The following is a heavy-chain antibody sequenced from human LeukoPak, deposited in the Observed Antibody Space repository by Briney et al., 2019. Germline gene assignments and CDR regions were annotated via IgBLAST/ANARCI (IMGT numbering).Heavy chain of an antibody. V-gene: IGHV3-13*04. CDR2: SGTVGDT. D-gene: IGHD2-2*01. Sequence: GESLRLSCAASGFTSSAYDMHWVRQITGGGLEWVSTSGTVGDTFYSDSVKGRFTISRENAKNSVHLQMNSLRVEDSAIYFCVRAAMPYIINGRRFDYWGQGTLVTVSS. CDR3: VRAAMPYIINGRRFDY. J-gene: IGHJ4*02. CDR1: GFTSSAYD.